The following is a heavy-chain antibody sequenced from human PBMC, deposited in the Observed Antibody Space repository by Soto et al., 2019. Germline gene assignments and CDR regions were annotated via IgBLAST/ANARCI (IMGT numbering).Heavy chain of an antibody. J-gene: IGHJ4*02. D-gene: IGHD3-22*01. CDR1: GYTFTRFN. CDR3: ARPKDYDDGLAS. V-gene: IGHV1-3*01. Sequence: QVQLVQSGAEVKKPGASVKVSCKASGYTFTRFNMHWVRQAPGQRLEWMGWKQAGNGNTRYSQKFQGRVTFTRDTAAHTAYMEVSSLLSEDTAVSYWARPKDYDDGLASWGQGTRVTVSS. CDR2: KQAGNGNT.